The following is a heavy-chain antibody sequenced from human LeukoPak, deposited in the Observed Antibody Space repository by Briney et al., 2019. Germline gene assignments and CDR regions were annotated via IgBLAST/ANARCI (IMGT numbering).Heavy chain of an antibody. Sequence: ASVKVSCKASGYTFTAYYMYWVRQAPGQGLEWMGWINPNSGGTNYAQKFQGRVTMTRDTSISTAYMELSRLRSDDTALYYCAREEGYCSSTSCHIDYWGQGTLVTVSS. D-gene: IGHD2-2*01. CDR3: AREEGYCSSTSCHIDY. J-gene: IGHJ4*02. V-gene: IGHV1-2*02. CDR1: GYTFTAYY. CDR2: INPNSGGT.